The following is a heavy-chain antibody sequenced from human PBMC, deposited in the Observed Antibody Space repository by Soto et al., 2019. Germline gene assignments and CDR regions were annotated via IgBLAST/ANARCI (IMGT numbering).Heavy chain of an antibody. D-gene: IGHD3-22*01. CDR1: GGSISSSSYY. Sequence: SETLSLTCTVSGGSISSSSYYWGWIRQPPGKGLEWTGSIYYSGSTYYNPSLKSRVTISVGTSKNQFSLKLSSVTAADTAVYYCARERYYDSSGDAFDIWGQGTMVTVS. J-gene: IGHJ3*02. CDR3: ARERYYDSSGDAFDI. CDR2: IYYSGST. V-gene: IGHV4-39*02.